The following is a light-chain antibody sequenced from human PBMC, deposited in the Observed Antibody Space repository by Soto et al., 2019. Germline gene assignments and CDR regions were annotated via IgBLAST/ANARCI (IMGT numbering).Light chain of an antibody. Sequence: QSVLTQPASVSGSPGQSITISCTGTSSDVGGYNYVSWYQQHPGKAPKLMIYDVSNRPSGVSNRFSGSKSGNTASLTISGLQAEDEANYYCSSYKSSSTSFGTGTKFPAL. J-gene: IGLJ1*01. CDR1: SSDVGGYNY. V-gene: IGLV2-14*01. CDR3: SSYKSSSTS. CDR2: DVS.